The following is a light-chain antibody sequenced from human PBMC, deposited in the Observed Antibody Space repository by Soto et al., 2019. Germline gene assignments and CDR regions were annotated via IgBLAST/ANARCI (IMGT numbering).Light chain of an antibody. Sequence: DIVMTQSPLSLPVSPGEPASISCRSSQSLLHSNGYNYMDWYLQKPEQSPQVLIYLTSNRASGVPDRFSGSVSGTDFTLKITRVEAEDGGVYYCMQALQTPYTFGQGTKLEI. CDR1: QSLLHSNGYNY. CDR2: LTS. V-gene: IGKV2-28*01. CDR3: MQALQTPYT. J-gene: IGKJ2*01.